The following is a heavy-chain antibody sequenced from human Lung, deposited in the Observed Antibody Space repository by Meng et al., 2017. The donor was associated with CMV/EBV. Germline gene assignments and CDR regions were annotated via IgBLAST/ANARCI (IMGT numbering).Heavy chain of an antibody. J-gene: IGHJ4*02. CDR2: IRHKAAGYST. CDR1: GFIFSDHR. Sequence: GESXKISXAASGFIFSDHRMDWIRQAPGKGLEWVARIRHKAAGYSTEYAASVRGRFTVSRDDSKNSVYLQMSSLRTEDTAVYHCTRDGGSYDFADYWGQGTXVTVSS. D-gene: IGHD1-26*01. CDR3: TRDGGSYDFADY. V-gene: IGHV3-72*01.